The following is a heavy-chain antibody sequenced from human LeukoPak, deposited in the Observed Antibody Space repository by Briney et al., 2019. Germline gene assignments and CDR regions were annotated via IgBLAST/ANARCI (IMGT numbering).Heavy chain of an antibody. CDR3: ARRWKICSGGSCYDAFDI. CDR1: GYTFTSYG. CDR2: ISAYNGNT. D-gene: IGHD2-15*01. Sequence: ASVKVSCKASGYTFTSYGISWVRQAPGQGLEWMGWISAYNGNTNYAQKLQGRVTMTTDTSTSTAYMELRSLRSDGTAVYYCARRWKICSGGSCYDAFDIWGQGTMVTVSS. V-gene: IGHV1-18*01. J-gene: IGHJ3*02.